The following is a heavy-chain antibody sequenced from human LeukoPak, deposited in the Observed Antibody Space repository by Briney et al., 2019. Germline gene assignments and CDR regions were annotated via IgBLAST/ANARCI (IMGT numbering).Heavy chain of an antibody. CDR3: AREESGGYFDY. CDR2: INPTGSST. J-gene: IGHJ4*02. V-gene: IGHV1-46*01. D-gene: IGHD2-8*02. CDR1: GYTLTNYY. Sequence: GASVKASCKASGYTLTNYYMHWVRQAPGQGLEWMGLINPTGSSTNYAQKFRGRVTMTRDTSTSTVYMELSSLRSEDTAVYYCAREESGGYFDYWGQGTLVTVPS.